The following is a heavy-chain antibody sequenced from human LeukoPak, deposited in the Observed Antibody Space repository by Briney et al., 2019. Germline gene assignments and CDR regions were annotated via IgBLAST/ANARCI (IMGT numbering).Heavy chain of an antibody. D-gene: IGHD2-2*01. CDR2: INPNSGGT. CDR3: ARDLVEYQLLYYFDY. CDR1: GYTFTGYY. J-gene: IGHJ4*02. V-gene: IGHV1-2*02. Sequence: ASVKVSCKASGYTFTGYYMHWVRQAPGQGLEWMGWINPNSGGTNYAQKFQGRVTMTRGTSISTAYMELSRLRSDDTAVYYCARDLVEYQLLYYFDYWGQGTLVTVSS.